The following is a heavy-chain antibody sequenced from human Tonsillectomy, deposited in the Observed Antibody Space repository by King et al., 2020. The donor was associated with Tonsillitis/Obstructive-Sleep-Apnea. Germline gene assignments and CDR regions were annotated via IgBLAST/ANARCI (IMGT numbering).Heavy chain of an antibody. J-gene: IGHJ6*02. CDR1: GFTYSSYG. D-gene: IGHD1-26*01. CDR3: GKFIIVGPTNGVDV. V-gene: IGHV3-23*04. Sequence: VQLVESGGGLVQPGGSLRLYCAASGFTYSSYGMTWVRQAPGKGLEWVSSIGGSGGDTYYADSVKGRFTISRDDSKNTLYLQMNRLRAEDTAVYYCGKFIIVGPTNGVDVWGQGTTVTVSS. CDR2: IGGSGGDT.